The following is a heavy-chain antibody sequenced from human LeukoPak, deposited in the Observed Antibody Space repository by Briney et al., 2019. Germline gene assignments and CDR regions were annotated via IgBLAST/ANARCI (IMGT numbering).Heavy chain of an antibody. CDR3: ARAPRDYGSGSYYRGLWYFDY. CDR1: GGSISTYY. J-gene: IGHJ4*02. D-gene: IGHD3-10*01. V-gene: IGHV4-59*01. CDR2: IYYSGST. Sequence: SETLSLTCTVSGGSISTYYWSWIRQPPGKGLEWIGYIYYSGSTNYNPSLKSRVTISVDTSKNQFSLKLSSVTAADTAVYYCARAPRDYGSGSYYRGLWYFDYWGQGTLVTVSS.